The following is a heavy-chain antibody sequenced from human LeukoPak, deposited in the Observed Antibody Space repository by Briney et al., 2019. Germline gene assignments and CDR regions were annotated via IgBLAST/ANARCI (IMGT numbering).Heavy chain of an antibody. J-gene: IGHJ5*02. CDR2: IYPGDSDT. V-gene: IGHV5-51*01. CDR1: GYSFTSCW. Sequence: PGESLKISCKGSGYSFTSCWIGWVRQMPGKGLEWMGIIYPGDSDTRYSPSFQGQVTISADKSISTAYLQWSSLKASDTAMYYCASSYCSSTSCYSGEAFDPWGQGTLVTVSS. CDR3: ASSYCSSTSCYSGEAFDP. D-gene: IGHD2-2*02.